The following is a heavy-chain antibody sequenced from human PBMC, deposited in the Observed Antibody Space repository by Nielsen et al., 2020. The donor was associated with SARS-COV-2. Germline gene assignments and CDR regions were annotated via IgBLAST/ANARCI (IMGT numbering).Heavy chain of an antibody. Sequence: GESLKISCAASGFTFSSYGMHWVRQAPGKGLEWVAVIWYDGSNKYYADSVKGRFTISRDNSKNTLYLQMNSLRAEDTALYYCAKGPDCSSTSCYTHGYYYYGMDVWGQGTTVTVSS. CDR1: GFTFSSYG. V-gene: IGHV3-30*02. CDR2: IWYDGSNK. J-gene: IGHJ6*02. D-gene: IGHD2-2*01. CDR3: AKGPDCSSTSCYTHGYYYYGMDV.